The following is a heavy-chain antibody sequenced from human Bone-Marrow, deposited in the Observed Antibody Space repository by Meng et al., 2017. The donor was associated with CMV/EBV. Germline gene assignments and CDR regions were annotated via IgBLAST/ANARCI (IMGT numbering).Heavy chain of an antibody. CDR1: GFTFSSYA. CDR2: ISYDGSNK. V-gene: IGHV3-30-3*01. CDR3: ARVVIPSTTTVSGGMDV. D-gene: IGHD2-2*01. J-gene: IGHJ6*02. Sequence: GESLKISCAASGFTFSSYAMHWVRQAPGKGLEWVAVISYDGSNKYYADSVKGRFTISRDNSKNTLYLQMNSLRAEDTAVYYCARVVIPSTTTVSGGMDVWGQGTTVTVSS.